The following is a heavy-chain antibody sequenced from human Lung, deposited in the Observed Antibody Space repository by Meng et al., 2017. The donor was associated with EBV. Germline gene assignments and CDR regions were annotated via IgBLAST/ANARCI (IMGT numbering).Heavy chain of an antibody. V-gene: IGHV4-4*02. CDR1: GGSISSSNW. CDR3: ARDPTGGEDHQRV. Sequence: QVLWRGSGPGLFKPAGTRSFTCAVSGGSISSSNWWIWVRQPPGKGLEWIGKIYHSGITIYNPSLKSRVTMSVDNSKNQFSLKLNSMTAADTAVYYCARDPTGGEDHQRVWGQGTLVTVSS. CDR2: IYHSGIT. D-gene: IGHD1-14*01. J-gene: IGHJ4*02.